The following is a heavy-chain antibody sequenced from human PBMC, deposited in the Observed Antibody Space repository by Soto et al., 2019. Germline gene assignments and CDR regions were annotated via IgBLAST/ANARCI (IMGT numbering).Heavy chain of an antibody. Sequence: QVQLVQSGAEVKKPGSSVKVSCKASRDTFSRYSISWVRQAPGQGLEWMGGIIPIFGTERYARKFRGRVTVSADESTSTAYMYLSSLRSEDTAVYYCARSQNYDLLTGYHTKGGDFDYWGQGTLVTVSS. V-gene: IGHV1-69*01. CDR2: IIPIFGTE. CDR1: RDTFSRYS. J-gene: IGHJ4*02. D-gene: IGHD3-9*01. CDR3: ARSQNYDLLTGYHTKGGDFDY.